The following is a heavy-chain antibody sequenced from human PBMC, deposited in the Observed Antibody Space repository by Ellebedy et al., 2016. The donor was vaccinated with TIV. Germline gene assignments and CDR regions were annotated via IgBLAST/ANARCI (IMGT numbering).Heavy chain of an antibody. CDR2: ISWNSGSI. D-gene: IGHD3-22*01. J-gene: IGHJ4*02. Sequence: GGSLRLXXAASGFTFDDYAMHWVRQAPGKGLEWVSGISWNSGSIGYADSVKGRFTISRDNSKNTLYLQMNSLRAEDTAVYYCARDRPDYYDSSGYYYWGQGTLVTVSS. CDR1: GFTFDDYA. CDR3: ARDRPDYYDSSGYYY. V-gene: IGHV3-9*01.